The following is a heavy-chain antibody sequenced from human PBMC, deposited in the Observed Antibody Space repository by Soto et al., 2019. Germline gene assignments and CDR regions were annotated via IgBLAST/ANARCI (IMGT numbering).Heavy chain of an antibody. J-gene: IGHJ4*02. CDR2: ISYDGSNK. CDR3: ARDRNRLGNSRLDY. D-gene: IGHD5-12*01. Sequence: QVQLVESGGGVVQPGRSLRLSCAASGFTFSSYAMHWVRQAPGKGLEWVAVISYDGSNKYYADSVKGRFTSSRDNSKNTLYLQMNSLRAEDTAVYYCARDRNRLGNSRLDYWGQGTLVTVSS. V-gene: IGHV3-30-3*01. CDR1: GFTFSSYA.